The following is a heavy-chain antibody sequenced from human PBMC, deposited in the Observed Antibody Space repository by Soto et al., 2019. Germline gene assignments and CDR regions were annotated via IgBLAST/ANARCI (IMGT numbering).Heavy chain of an antibody. J-gene: IGHJ4*02. D-gene: IGHD3-3*01. CDR3: ARGASDVGVVTIDY. CDR2: IYHSGST. Sequence: PXETLCLTCSVSGGSISSGGYSWSWIRQPPGKGLEWIGYIYHSGSTYYNPSLKSRVTISVDRSKNQFSLKLSSVTAADTAVYYCARGASDVGVVTIDYWRQGNLVTVSS. V-gene: IGHV4-30-2*01. CDR1: GGSISSGGYS.